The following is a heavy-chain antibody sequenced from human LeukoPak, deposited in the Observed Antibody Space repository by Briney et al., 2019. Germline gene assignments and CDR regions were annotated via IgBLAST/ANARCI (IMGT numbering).Heavy chain of an antibody. Sequence: SETLSLTCTVSGYSISSGYYWGWIRQPPGKGLEWIGSIYHSGSTYYNPSLKSRVTISVDTSKNQFSLKLSSVTAADTAVYYCASLGGWSGSYYFDYWGQGTLLTVSS. CDR2: IYHSGST. V-gene: IGHV4-38-2*02. CDR3: ASLGGWSGSYYFDY. D-gene: IGHD1-26*01. J-gene: IGHJ4*02. CDR1: GYSISSGYY.